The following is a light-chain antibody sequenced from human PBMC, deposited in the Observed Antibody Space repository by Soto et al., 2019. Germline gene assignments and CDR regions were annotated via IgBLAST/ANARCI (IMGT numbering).Light chain of an antibody. J-gene: IGKJ1*01. CDR2: AAS. V-gene: IGKV3-15*01. Sequence: IMMTQSPATLSVSPGARANLSCRASQSVSSNLAWYQQRHGQAPRLVIYAASTRATGVPARFSGSGYGTDFNLTVSSLETEDFAVYYCQQSSNWQGTFGRGTKVDIK. CDR1: QSVSSN. CDR3: QQSSNWQGT.